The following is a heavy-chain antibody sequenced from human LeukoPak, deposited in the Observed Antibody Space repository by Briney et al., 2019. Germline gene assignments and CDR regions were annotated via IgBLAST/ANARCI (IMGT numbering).Heavy chain of an antibody. J-gene: IGHJ3*02. CDR3: ARTYDFGIGPPGDAFDN. CDR1: GFTFDDYA. Sequence: GGSLRLSCAASGFTFDDYAMHWVRQAPGKGLEWVSGISWNSGSIGYADSVSGRFTISRDNAKNSLYLQMNSLRVEDTAVYYCARTYDFGIGPPGDAFDNWGQGTLVTVFS. CDR2: ISWNSGSI. V-gene: IGHV3-9*01. D-gene: IGHD3-3*01.